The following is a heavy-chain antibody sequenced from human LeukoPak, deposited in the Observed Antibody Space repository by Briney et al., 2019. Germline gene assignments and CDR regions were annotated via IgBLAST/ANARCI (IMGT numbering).Heavy chain of an antibody. CDR3: ARDQQQLGNFDY. V-gene: IGHV1-2*02. Sequence: GASVKVSCKPSGHTFTRYYLHAVRQAPGQGLECMGWINPNSGGTNYAQKFQGRVTMTRDTSMSTAYMELSRLRSDDTAVYYCARDQQQLGNFDYWGQGTLITVSS. CDR1: GHTFTRYY. J-gene: IGHJ4*02. CDR2: INPNSGGT. D-gene: IGHD6-13*01.